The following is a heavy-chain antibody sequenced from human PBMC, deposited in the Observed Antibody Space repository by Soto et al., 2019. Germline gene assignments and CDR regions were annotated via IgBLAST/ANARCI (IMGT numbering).Heavy chain of an antibody. D-gene: IGHD1-26*01. CDR2: IYYSGST. J-gene: IGHJ4*02. CDR3: ARGGRGQPYYFDY. V-gene: IGHV4-31*03. Sequence: SGTLSLTCTVSGGSISSGGYYWSWIRQHPGKGLEWIGYIYYSGSTYYNPSLRSRVTISVDTSKNQFSMKLSSVTAADTAVYYCARGGRGQPYYFDYWGQGTLVTLSS. CDR1: GGSISSGGYY.